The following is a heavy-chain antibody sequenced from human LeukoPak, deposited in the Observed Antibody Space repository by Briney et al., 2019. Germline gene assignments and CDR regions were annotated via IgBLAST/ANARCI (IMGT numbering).Heavy chain of an antibody. CDR1: GFTFSTYE. Sequence: GGSLRLSCAASGFTFSTYEMNWVRQAPGKGPEWVSYISSSGGAIYYADSVKGRFTISRDNARNSLYLQMNSLRAEDTAVYYCARPYGGQGYWGQGTLVTVSS. J-gene: IGHJ4*02. V-gene: IGHV3-48*03. CDR3: ARPYGGQGY. CDR2: ISSSGGAI. D-gene: IGHD4-23*01.